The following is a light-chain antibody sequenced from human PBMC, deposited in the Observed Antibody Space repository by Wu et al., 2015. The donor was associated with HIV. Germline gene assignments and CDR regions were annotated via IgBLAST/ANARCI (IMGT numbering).Light chain of an antibody. CDR2: DAS. CDR1: QSIDSD. CDR3: QQFDNSRYS. Sequence: EIVLTQSPATLSLSPGRRATLSCRASQSIDSDLGWYQQRPGQAPRLLIYDASNRATGIPARFSGSGSGTDFTLTISRLEPEDFAVYFCQQFDNSRYSFGQGTKLEIK. J-gene: IGKJ2*03. V-gene: IGKV3-11*01.